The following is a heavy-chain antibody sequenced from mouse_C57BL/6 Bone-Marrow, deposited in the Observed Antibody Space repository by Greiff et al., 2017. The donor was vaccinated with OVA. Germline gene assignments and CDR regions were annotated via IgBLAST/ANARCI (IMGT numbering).Heavy chain of an antibody. J-gene: IGHJ4*01. CDR1: GFTFSSYA. Sequence: EVQRVESGGGLVKPGGSLKLSCAASGFTFSSYAMSWVRQTPEKRLEWVATISDGGSYTYYPDNVKGRFTISRDNAKNNLYLQMSHLKSEDTAMYYCARGSNYDAMDYWGQGTSVTVSS. CDR2: ISDGGSYT. V-gene: IGHV5-4*01. D-gene: IGHD2-5*01. CDR3: ARGSNYDAMDY.